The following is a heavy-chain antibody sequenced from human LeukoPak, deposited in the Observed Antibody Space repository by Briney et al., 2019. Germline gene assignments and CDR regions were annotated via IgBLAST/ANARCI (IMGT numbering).Heavy chain of an antibody. CDR3: ARDLYGDYGGDWFDP. Sequence: SVKASCKASGGTFSSYAISWVRQAPGQGLEWMGGIIPIFGTANYAQKFQGRVTITTDESTSTAYMELSSLRSEDTAVYYCARDLYGDYGGDWFDPWGQGTLVTVSS. CDR2: IIPIFGTA. D-gene: IGHD4-17*01. J-gene: IGHJ5*02. CDR1: GGTFSSYA. V-gene: IGHV1-69*05.